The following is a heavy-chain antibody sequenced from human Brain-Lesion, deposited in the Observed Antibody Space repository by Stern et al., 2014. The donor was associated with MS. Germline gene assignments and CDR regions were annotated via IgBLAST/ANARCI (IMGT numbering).Heavy chain of an antibody. CDR3: ARGRVVPGFQYYATDV. CDR1: GGSISSGGYY. CDR2: IFNSGST. V-gene: IGHV4-61*02. D-gene: IGHD2-2*01. J-gene: IGHJ6*02. Sequence: QVQLVESGPGLVKPSQTLSLSCTVSGGSISSGGYYWRWIRQPAGKGLEWIGRIFNSGSTSYNPSLKSRVTISIEPSKNPFSLRLTSMTAADTAVYYCARGRVVPGFQYYATDVWGQGTTVIVSS.